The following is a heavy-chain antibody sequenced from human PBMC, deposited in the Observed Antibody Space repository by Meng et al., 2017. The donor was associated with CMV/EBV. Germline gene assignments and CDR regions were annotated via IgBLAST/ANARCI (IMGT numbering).Heavy chain of an antibody. V-gene: IGHV4-34*01. CDR2: INHSGST. Sequence: SETLSLTCAVYGGSFSGYYWSWIRQPPEKGLEWIGEINHSGSTNYNPSLKSRVTISVDTSKNQFSLKLSSVTAADTAVYYCARANLYYDFWSGKRLYYYGMDVWGQGTTVTVSS. D-gene: IGHD3-3*01. CDR1: GGSFSGYY. J-gene: IGHJ6*02. CDR3: ARANLYYDFWSGKRLYYYGMDV.